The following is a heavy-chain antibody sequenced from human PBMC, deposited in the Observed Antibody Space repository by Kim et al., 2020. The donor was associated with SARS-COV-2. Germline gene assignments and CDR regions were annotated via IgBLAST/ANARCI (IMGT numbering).Heavy chain of an antibody. CDR3: GRDRNRGAVDD. CDR1: GFTFSASY. D-gene: IGHD6-19*01. J-gene: IGHJ4*02. V-gene: IGHV3-7*03. CDR2: ISPDGSEK. Sequence: GGSLRLSCAGSGFTFSASYMSWVRQAPGKGLEWVAHISPDGSEKYYADSMEGRFTISRDNAKNSVYLQMNSLRAEDTAIYYCGRDRNRGAVDDWGQGTLVTVSS.